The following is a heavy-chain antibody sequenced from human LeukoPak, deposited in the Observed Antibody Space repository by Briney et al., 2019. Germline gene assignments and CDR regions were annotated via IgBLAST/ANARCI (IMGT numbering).Heavy chain of an antibody. CDR3: ARGGGYGDSEGNFDY. CDR1: GFTFNIFE. D-gene: IGHD4-17*01. V-gene: IGHV3-48*03. Sequence: QPGGSLRLSCAASGFTFNIFEMNWARQAPGKGLEWVSYISNSGNTTYYADSVKGRSTISRDNAKNSLYLQLNSLRAEDTAVYYCARGGGYGDSEGNFDYWGQGTLVTVSS. J-gene: IGHJ4*02. CDR2: ISNSGNTT.